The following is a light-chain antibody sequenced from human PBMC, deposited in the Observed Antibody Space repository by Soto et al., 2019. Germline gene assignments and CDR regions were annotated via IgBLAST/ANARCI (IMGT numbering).Light chain of an antibody. CDR2: DVS. Sequence: QSVLTQPASVSGSPGQSITISCTGTSSDVGGYNYVSWYQHHPGKAPKLIIYDVSNQPSGVSNRFSGSKSGNTASLTISGLQPEDEADYYCSSYTTSNTRQTVFGTGTKVTVL. CDR3: SSYTTSNTRQTV. J-gene: IGLJ1*01. CDR1: SSDVGGYNY. V-gene: IGLV2-14*03.